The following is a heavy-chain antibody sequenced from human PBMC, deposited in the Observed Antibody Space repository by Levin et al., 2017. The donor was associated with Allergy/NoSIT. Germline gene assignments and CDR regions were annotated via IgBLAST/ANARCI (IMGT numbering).Heavy chain of an antibody. CDR3: AKHWREYYYDSSGYYSGYFDY. CDR2: ISNDGIHK. CDR1: GFTFSDYG. J-gene: IGHJ4*02. D-gene: IGHD3-22*01. Sequence: GGSLRLSCAASGFTFSDYGMHWVRQAPGKGLEWVAAISNDGIHKIYADSVKGRFTISRDNSKNTLYLQMNSLRAEDTAVYYCAKHWREYYYDSSGYYSGYFDYWGQGTLVTVSS. V-gene: IGHV3-30*18.